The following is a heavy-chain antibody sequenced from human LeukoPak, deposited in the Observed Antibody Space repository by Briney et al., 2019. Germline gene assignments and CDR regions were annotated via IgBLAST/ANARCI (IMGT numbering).Heavy chain of an antibody. CDR1: GDSVSSNSAA. Sequence: SQTLSLTCAISGDSVSSNSAAWNWIGQSPLRGLEWLGRTYYRSAWYNDYALSVKSRITINPDTSKNQFSLQLNSVTPEDTAVYYCARQYRDSENYCGLDVWGQGTTVTVSS. CDR3: ARQYRDSENYCGLDV. V-gene: IGHV6-1*01. J-gene: IGHJ6*02. CDR2: TYYRSAWYN. D-gene: IGHD2-21*01.